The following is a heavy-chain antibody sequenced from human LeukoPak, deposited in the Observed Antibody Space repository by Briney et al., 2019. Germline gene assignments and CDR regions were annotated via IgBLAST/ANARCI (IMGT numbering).Heavy chain of an antibody. J-gene: IGHJ6*02. CDR1: GGTFSSYA. CDR3: ARSPSSGFVVCYYGMDV. D-gene: IGHD3-22*01. Sequence: GSSVKVSCKASGGTFSSYAISWVRQAPGQGLEWMGGIIPIFGTANYAQKFQGRVTITADESTSTAYMELSSLRSEDTAVYYCARSPSSGFVVCYYGMDVWGQGTTVTVSS. V-gene: IGHV1-69*01. CDR2: IIPIFGTA.